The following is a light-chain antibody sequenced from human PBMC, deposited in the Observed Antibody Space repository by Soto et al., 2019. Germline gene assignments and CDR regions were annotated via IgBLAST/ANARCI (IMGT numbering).Light chain of an antibody. CDR3: QLGSCYPNA. Sequence: GDVGSITSRASQSISSWLAWYQQKPGKAPKLLIYDASSLESGVPSRFSGCGSGTEFALTISILQPDDCATDYCQLGSCYPNAFGQGTILDIK. CDR1: QSISSW. J-gene: IGKJ1*01. V-gene: IGKV1-5*01. CDR2: DAS.